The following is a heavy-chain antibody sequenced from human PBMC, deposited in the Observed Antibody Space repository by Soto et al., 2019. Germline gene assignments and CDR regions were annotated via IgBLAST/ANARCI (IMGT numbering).Heavy chain of an antibody. CDR3: ARDGHGSSWPSLYMDV. D-gene: IGHD6-13*01. CDR2: ISSNGGST. J-gene: IGHJ6*03. V-gene: IGHV3-64*01. CDR1: GFTFSSYA. Sequence: GGSLRLSCAASGFTFSSYAMHWVRQAPGKGLEYVSAISSNGGSTYYANSVKGRFTISRDNSKNTLYLQMGSLRAEDMAVYYCARDGHGSSWPSLYMDVWGKGTXVTVSS.